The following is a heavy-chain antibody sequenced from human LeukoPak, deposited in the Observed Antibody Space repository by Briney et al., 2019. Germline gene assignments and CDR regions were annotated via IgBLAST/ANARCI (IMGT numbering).Heavy chain of an antibody. CDR2: IYYSGST. Sequence: SETLSLTCTVSGGSISSGNYYWTWIRQPAGQGLEWIGSIYYSGSTYYNPSLKSRVTISVDTSKNQFSLKLSSVTAADTAVYYCARHFGGSCYSCPFDPGGQGTLVTVSS. CDR1: GGSISSGNYY. V-gene: IGHV4-39*01. D-gene: IGHD2-15*01. CDR3: ARHFGGSCYSCPFDP. J-gene: IGHJ5*02.